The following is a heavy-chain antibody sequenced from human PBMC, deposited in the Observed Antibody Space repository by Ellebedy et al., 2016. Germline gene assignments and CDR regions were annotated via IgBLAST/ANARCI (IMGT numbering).Heavy chain of an antibody. D-gene: IGHD3-10*01. V-gene: IGHV3-48*02. J-gene: IGHJ6*02. CDR1: GFTFSSYS. CDR2: ISSSSSTI. Sequence: GESLKISXAASGFTFSSYSMNWVRQAPGKGLEWVSYISSSSSTIYYADSVKGRFTISRDNAKNSLYLQMNSLRDEDTAVYYCARVDMVRGIINYYYGMGVWGQGTTVTVSS. CDR3: ARVDMVRGIINYYYGMGV.